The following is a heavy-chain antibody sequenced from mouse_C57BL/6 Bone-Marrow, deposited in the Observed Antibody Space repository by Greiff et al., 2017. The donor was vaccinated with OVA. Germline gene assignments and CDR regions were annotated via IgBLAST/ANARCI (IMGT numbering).Heavy chain of an antibody. J-gene: IGHJ3*01. Sequence: VKLVESGPGLVQPSQSLSITCTVSGFSLTSYGVHWVRQSPGKGLEWLGVIWRGGSTDYNAAFMSRLSITKDNSKSQVFFKMNSLQADDTAIYYCAKSRDYYGSSSFAYWGQGTLVTVSA. CDR3: AKSRDYYGSSSFAY. CDR2: IWRGGST. CDR1: GFSLTSYG. D-gene: IGHD1-1*01. V-gene: IGHV2-5*01.